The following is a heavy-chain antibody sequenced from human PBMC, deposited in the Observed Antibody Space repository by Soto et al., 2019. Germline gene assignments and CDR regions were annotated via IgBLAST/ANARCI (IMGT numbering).Heavy chain of an antibody. D-gene: IGHD5-18*01. Sequence: PGGSLRLSCTASGFTFSRYGMHWVRQAPGKGLEWVAVMSYDGSNRWYGDSVKSRFNISRDNSKNTLFLQMNSLRAADTAVYYCARDQGYSYGRHPPVPRGGMDVWGQGTTVTVSS. CDR1: GFTFSRYG. CDR2: MSYDGSNR. CDR3: ARDQGYSYGRHPPVPRGGMDV. V-gene: IGHV3-30*03. J-gene: IGHJ6*02.